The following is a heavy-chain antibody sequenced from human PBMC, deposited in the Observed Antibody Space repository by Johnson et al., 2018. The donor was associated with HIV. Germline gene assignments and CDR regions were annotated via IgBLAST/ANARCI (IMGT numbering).Heavy chain of an antibody. CDR2: IKSKTDGGTT. Sequence: VQLVESGGGLVKPGGSLRLSCAGSGFTFSNAWMSWVRQAPGKGLEWVGRIKSKTDGGTTDYAAPVKGRFTISRDNSKNTMYLQMNSLKAEDTAVYYCARDRDTIVGAPYVFDIWGQGTMVTVSS. D-gene: IGHD1-26*01. V-gene: IGHV3-15*01. CDR1: GFTFSNAW. CDR3: ARDRDTIVGAPYVFDI. J-gene: IGHJ3*02.